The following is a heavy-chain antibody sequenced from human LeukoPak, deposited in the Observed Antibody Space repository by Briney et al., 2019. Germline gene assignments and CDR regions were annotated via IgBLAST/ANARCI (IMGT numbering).Heavy chain of an antibody. Sequence: GRSLRLSCAASRFTFSSYGMHWVRQAPGKGLEWVAVISYDGSKKYYADSLKGRFTISRDNSKNTLYLQMNSLRAEDTGVYYCAKYKGYNIPYYYYGMDVWGQGTTVTVSS. CDR3: AKYKGYNIPYYYYGMDV. V-gene: IGHV3-30*18. D-gene: IGHD5-18*01. J-gene: IGHJ6*02. CDR1: RFTFSSYG. CDR2: ISYDGSKK.